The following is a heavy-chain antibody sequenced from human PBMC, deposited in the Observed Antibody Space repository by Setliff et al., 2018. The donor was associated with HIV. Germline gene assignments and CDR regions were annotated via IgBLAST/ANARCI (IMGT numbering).Heavy chain of an antibody. CDR3: ARDYYGSSGYPIATYYFDY. D-gene: IGHD3-22*01. CDR2: INPNSGGT. V-gene: IGHV1-2*04. Sequence: GASVKVSCKASGYTFTDYYMHWVRQAPGQGLEWMGWINPNSGGTNFAQKFQGWVTMTRDTSISTAYMELSRLRSDDTAVYYCARDYYGSSGYPIATYYFDYWGQGTLVTV. J-gene: IGHJ4*02. CDR1: GYTFTDYY.